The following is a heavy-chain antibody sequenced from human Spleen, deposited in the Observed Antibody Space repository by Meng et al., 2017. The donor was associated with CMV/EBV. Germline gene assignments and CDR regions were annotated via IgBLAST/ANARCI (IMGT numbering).Heavy chain of an antibody. J-gene: IGHJ4*02. D-gene: IGHD3-10*01. V-gene: IGHV1-18*01. CDR2: SSTRYGQT. CDR3: ARESERFGELYDY. CDR1: GYSFSTFG. Sequence: QLQLVQSVAEVKKPGASVKFSCKSSGYSFSTFGIGWLRQVPGQRLEWVGWSSTRYGQTRYAQNLQGRVILSTDTSTNTAYMTLRDLTFDDTAVYFCARESERFGELYDYWGQGTLVTVSS.